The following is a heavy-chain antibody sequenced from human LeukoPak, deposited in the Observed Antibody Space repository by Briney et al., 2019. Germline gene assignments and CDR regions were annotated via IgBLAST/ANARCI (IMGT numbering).Heavy chain of an antibody. CDR2: ISAYNGNT. CDR1: GYTFTSYG. CDR3: ARAFRKYYDFWSGYRPRYNWFDP. Sequence: ASVKVSCKASGYTFTSYGISWVRQAPGQGLEWMGWISAYNGNTNYAQKLQGRVTMTTDTSTSTAYMELRSLRSDDTAVYYCARAFRKYYDFWSGYRPRYNWFDPWGQGTLVTVSS. D-gene: IGHD3-3*01. V-gene: IGHV1-18*01. J-gene: IGHJ5*02.